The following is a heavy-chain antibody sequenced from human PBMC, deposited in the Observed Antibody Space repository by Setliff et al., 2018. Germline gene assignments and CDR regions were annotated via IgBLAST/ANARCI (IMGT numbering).Heavy chain of an antibody. CDR1: GGSISTYY. Sequence: PSETLSLTCTVSGGSISTYYWNWIRQPAGKGLQWIGRVYPTGSTNYDPDLRSRVTMSVDTSKNQFSLMLTSVTAADTAMYYCARYNSAAGSFDPWGQGALVTVSS. D-gene: IGHD1-20*01. J-gene: IGHJ5*02. CDR3: ARYNSAAGSFDP. V-gene: IGHV4-4*07. CDR2: VYPTGST.